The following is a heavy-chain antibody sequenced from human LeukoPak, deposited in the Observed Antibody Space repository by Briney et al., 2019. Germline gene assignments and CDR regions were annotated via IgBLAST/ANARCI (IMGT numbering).Heavy chain of an antibody. CDR3: ARSGDGYKPYYFDY. CDR1: GFTFNYYA. V-gene: IGHV3-23*01. Sequence: GGSLRLSCAASGFTFNYYAMSWVRQAPGKGLEWASGISASGGSTYYADSVKGRFTMSRDNSKNTLYVQMNSLRAEDTAVYYCARSGDGYKPYYFDYWGQGTLVTVSS. D-gene: IGHD5-24*01. J-gene: IGHJ4*02. CDR2: ISASGGST.